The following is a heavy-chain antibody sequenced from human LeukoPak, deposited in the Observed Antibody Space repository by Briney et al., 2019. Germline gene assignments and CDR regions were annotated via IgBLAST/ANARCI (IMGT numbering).Heavy chain of an antibody. D-gene: IGHD6-19*01. V-gene: IGHV3-20*04. CDR1: GFTFSNNA. J-gene: IGHJ4*02. CDR3: AKAHSGRAEVAVADY. Sequence: GESLTLSCAASGFTFSNNAMRWVRPAPGKGREWVFGINWNGGSTGYADSVKGRFTISRDNSKNTLYLQMNSLRAEDTAVYYGAKAHSGRAEVAVADYWGQGTLVTVSS. CDR2: INWNGGST.